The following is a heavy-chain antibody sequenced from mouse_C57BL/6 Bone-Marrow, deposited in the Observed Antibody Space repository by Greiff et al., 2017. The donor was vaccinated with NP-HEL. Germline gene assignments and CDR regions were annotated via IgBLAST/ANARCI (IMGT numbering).Heavy chain of an antibody. CDR2: ISYDGSN. CDR3: ARGGQGQLRLRFAY. J-gene: IGHJ3*01. V-gene: IGHV3-6*01. Sequence: EVQVVESGPGLVKPSQSLSLTCSVTGYSITSGYYWNWIRQFPGNKLEWMGYISYDGSNNYNPSLKNRISITRDTSKNQFFLKLNSVTTEDTATYYCARGGQGQLRLRFAYWGQGTLVTVSA. D-gene: IGHD3-2*02. CDR1: GYSITSGYY.